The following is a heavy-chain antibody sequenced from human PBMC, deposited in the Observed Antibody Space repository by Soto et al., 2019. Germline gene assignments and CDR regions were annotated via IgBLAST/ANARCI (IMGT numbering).Heavy chain of an antibody. D-gene: IGHD6-19*01. V-gene: IGHV3-48*01. CDR2: ISSSSSTT. J-gene: IGHJ4*02. Sequence: PGGSLRLSCAASGFTFSSYSMNRVRQAPGKGLEWVSYISSSSSTTYYADSVKGRFTISRDNSKNTLYLQMNSLRAEDTAVYYCAKDLCAYSSGSCYFDYWGQGTLVTVSS. CDR1: GFTFSSYS. CDR3: AKDLCAYSSGSCYFDY.